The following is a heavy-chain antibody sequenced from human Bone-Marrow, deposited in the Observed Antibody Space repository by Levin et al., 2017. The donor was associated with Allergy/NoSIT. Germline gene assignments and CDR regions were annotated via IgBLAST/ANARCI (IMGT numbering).Heavy chain of an antibody. CDR3: ARGGWLIDY. Sequence: SETLSLTCAVYGGSFSGYYWSWIRQPPGKGLEWIGEINHSGSTNYNPSLKSRVTISVDTSKNQFSLKLSSVTAADTAVYYCARGGWLIDYWGQGTLVTVSS. D-gene: IGHD5-12*01. J-gene: IGHJ4*02. V-gene: IGHV4-34*01. CDR1: GGSFSGYY. CDR2: INHSGST.